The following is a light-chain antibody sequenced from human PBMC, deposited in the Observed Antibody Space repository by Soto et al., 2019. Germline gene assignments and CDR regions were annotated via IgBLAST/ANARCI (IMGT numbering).Light chain of an antibody. Sequence: EIVLTQSPGTLSLSPGERATLSCRASQSVRSSYLAWYQQRPGQAPRLLIYGASSRATGIPDRFSGGGSGTDFTLTISTLGPEDFAVYYCQQYGSSPYTFGQGTKLEIK. J-gene: IGKJ2*01. CDR3: QQYGSSPYT. CDR2: GAS. V-gene: IGKV3-20*01. CDR1: QSVRSSY.